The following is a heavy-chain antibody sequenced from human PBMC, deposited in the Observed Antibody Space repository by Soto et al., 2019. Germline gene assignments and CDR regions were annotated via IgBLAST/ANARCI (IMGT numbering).Heavy chain of an antibody. CDR2: ISYDGDNE. D-gene: IGHD2-2*01. CDR1: GFSFSNYA. CDR3: AKDGGPVYCNSPGCSAKHFDY. J-gene: IGHJ4*02. V-gene: IGHV3-30*18. Sequence: QVQLVESGGGVVQPGRSLRLSCAASGFSFSNYAMQWVRQAPGKGLEGLAFISYDGDNEYYADSVRGRFTISRDNSKNTLYLQTNNLRHEDTAVYYCAKDGGPVYCNSPGCSAKHFDYWGQGTLVTVSS.